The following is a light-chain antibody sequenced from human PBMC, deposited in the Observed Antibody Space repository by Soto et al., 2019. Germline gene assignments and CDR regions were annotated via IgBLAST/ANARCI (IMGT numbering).Light chain of an antibody. CDR3: QHYNNWTPDRT. V-gene: IGKV3-15*01. CDR2: VAS. CDR1: QIVSSN. J-gene: IGKJ1*01. Sequence: DIVMTQSPATLSVSPGERATLSCRASQIVSSNLAWYQQKPGQAPTRLTYVASTRATGIPARFSASGSGTELTLTISSLQSEDVAISFCQHYNNWTPDRTFGQGTKVEIK.